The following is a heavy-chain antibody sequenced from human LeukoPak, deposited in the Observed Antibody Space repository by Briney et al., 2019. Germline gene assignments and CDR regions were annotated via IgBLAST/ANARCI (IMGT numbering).Heavy chain of an antibody. CDR1: GGSFSGYY. CDR3: ARDHLKYCSSTSCKWFDP. J-gene: IGHJ5*02. Sequence: SETLSLTCAVYGGSFSGYYWSWIRQPPGKGLEWIGEINHSGSTNYNPSLKSRVTISVDTSKNQFSLKLSSVTAADTAVYYCARDHLKYCSSTSCKWFDPWGQGTLVTVSS. D-gene: IGHD2-2*01. V-gene: IGHV4-34*01. CDR2: INHSGST.